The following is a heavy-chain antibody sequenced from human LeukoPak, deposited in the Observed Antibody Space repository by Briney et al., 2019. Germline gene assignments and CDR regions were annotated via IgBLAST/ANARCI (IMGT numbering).Heavy chain of an antibody. CDR3: AKGTTSYDYSDYYYYYMDV. J-gene: IGHJ6*03. CDR1: GFTFSSYA. D-gene: IGHD4-11*01. V-gene: IGHV3-23*01. Sequence: GGSLRLSCAASGFTFSSYAMSWVRQAPGKGLEWVSGISGSGDTTYYADSVKGRFTISRDNSKNTLYLQMNSLRAEDTAVYYCAKGTTSYDYSDYYYYYMDVWGKGTTVTVSS. CDR2: ISGSGDTT.